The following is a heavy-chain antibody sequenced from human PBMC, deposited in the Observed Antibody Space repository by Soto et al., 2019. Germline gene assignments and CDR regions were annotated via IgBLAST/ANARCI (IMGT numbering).Heavy chain of an antibody. CDR1: GGSISGGGFS. CDR3: AGTVVGGAATPLYYYGMDG. V-gene: IGHV4-30-2*01. J-gene: IGHJ6*02. D-gene: IGHD2-15*01. CDR2: ILHTGGT. Sequence: PSETLSLTCAVSGGSISGGGFSWSWIRQPPGEGLEWIGYILHTGGTQYNPSLKSRVSMSVDKSKNQFSLKLSSVTAADTAVYYCAGTVVGGAATPLYYYGMDGWGPGTTVTVSS.